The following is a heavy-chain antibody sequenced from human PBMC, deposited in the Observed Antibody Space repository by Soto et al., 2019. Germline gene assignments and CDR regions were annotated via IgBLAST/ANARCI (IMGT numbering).Heavy chain of an antibody. J-gene: IGHJ4*02. Sequence: PWGSLRLSCAASGFTFSSYAMHWVRQAPGKGLEWVAVISYDGSNKYYADSVKGRFTISRDNSKNTLYLQMNSLRAEDTAVYYCARAPKGIAVSWFDYWGQGTLVTVSS. CDR2: ISYDGSNK. V-gene: IGHV3-30-3*01. CDR3: ARAPKGIAVSWFDY. CDR1: GFTFSSYA. D-gene: IGHD6-19*01.